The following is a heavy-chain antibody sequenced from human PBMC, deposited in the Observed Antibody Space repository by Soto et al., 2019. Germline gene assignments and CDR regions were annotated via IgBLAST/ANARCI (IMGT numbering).Heavy chain of an antibody. Sequence: KGLQWVSSITVDGGSTYYVDSVKGRFTVSRDNSKNTLYLQMDRLRAEDTAVFFCQAEDGIRGCSTVSAFLLNRSSDL. V-gene: IGHV3-23*01. J-gene: IGHJ2*01. D-gene: IGHD6-13*01. CDR2: ITVDGGST. CDR3: QAEDGIRGCSTVSAFLLNRSSDL.